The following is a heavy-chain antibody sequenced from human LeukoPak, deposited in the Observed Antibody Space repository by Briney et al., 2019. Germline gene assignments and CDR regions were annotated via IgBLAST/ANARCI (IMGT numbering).Heavy chain of an antibody. CDR3: ARMSYCDY. V-gene: IGHV1-18*04. J-gene: IGHJ4*02. Sequence: ASVKVSCKASGYTFTGYYMHWVRQAPGQGLEWMGWISTYNGATNYAQKLQGRVTMTTDTATTTAYMELRSLRSDDTAVYYCARMSYCDYWGQGTLVTVSS. CDR2: ISTYNGAT. CDR1: GYTFTGYY.